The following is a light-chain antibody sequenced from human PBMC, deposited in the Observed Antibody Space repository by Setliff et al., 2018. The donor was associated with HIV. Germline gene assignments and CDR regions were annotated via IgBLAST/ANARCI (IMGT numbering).Light chain of an antibody. CDR1: SSDVGAYDY. Sequence: QSALTQPRSVSGSPGQSVTFSCTGSSSDVGAYDYVSWYQQHPGKAPKLILYGVIKRPSGVPDRFSGSKSGDTASLTISGLQSEDEADYYCCSYAGTSSYIFGSGTKVTVL. V-gene: IGLV2-11*01. CDR3: CSYAGTSSYI. CDR2: GVI. J-gene: IGLJ1*01.